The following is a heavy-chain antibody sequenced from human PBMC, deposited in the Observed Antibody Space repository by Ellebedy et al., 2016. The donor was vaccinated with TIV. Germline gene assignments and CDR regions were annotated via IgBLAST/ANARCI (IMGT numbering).Heavy chain of an antibody. J-gene: IGHJ3*02. CDR2: ISYSEST. D-gene: IGHD2-15*01. CDR3: ARVVWQLPVSYAFDI. V-gene: IGHV4-59*01. CDR1: GGSISPYY. Sequence: MPSETLSLTCTVSGGSISPYYWSWIRQPPGKGLEWIGYISYSESTNYNPSLQSRVTISVDTSKNPFSLKLTSVTAADTAVYYCARVVWQLPVSYAFDIWGQGTMVTVSS.